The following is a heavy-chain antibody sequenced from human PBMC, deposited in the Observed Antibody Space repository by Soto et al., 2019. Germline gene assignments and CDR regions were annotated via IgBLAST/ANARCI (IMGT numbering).Heavy chain of an antibody. CDR2: ISWNSGSI. D-gene: IGHD3-3*01. CDR1: GFTFDDYA. V-gene: IGHV3-9*01. J-gene: IGHJ4*02. Sequence: EVQLVESGGGLVQPGRSLRLSCAASGFTFDDYAMHWVRQAPGKGLEWVSGISWNSGSIGYADSVKGRFTISRDNAKNSLYLQMNSLRAEDTALYYCAVGPDYDFWSAKFDYWGQGTLVTVSS. CDR3: AVGPDYDFWSAKFDY.